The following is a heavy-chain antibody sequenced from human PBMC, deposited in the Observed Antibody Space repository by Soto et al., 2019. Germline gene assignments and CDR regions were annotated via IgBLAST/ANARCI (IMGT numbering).Heavy chain of an antibody. J-gene: IGHJ4*02. D-gene: IGHD6-6*01. CDR3: VVYRSSCGSHFDY. CDR1: GYIFSKYW. CDR2: IYPGDSDT. V-gene: IGHV5-51*01. Sequence: GESLKISCKSSGYIFSKYWIGWVRQMPGKGLEWMGIIYPGDSDTRYSPSFQGQVTISADKSITTAYLQWRSLKASDTAIYYCVVYRSSCGSHFDYWWQGALVSVSS.